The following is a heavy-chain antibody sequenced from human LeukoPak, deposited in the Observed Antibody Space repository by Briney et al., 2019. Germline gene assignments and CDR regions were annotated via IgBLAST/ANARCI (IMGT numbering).Heavy chain of an antibody. CDR2: IIDSGVIT. D-gene: IGHD3-16*01. J-gene: IGHJ5*02. CDR3: ARGGEYDLFDP. CDR1: GFTFSSYA. V-gene: IGHV3-23*01. Sequence: GGSLRLSCVASGFTFSSYAMSWVRQAPGKGLERVSDIIDSGVITYYADSVKGRFTIPRDNSKNTLYLQMNSLRVEDTAIYYCARGGEYDLFDPWGQGTLVTVSS.